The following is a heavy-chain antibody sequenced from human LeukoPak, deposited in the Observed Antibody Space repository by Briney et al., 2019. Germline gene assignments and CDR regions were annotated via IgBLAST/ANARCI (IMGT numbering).Heavy chain of an antibody. Sequence: SETLSLTCDVSGDSITTEYYWWGWLRQPPGKGLEWIAIIFYTGKIHDNPSLRNRTSMSVDTSKDQFSLRLNAVTAADTAVYYCARQLGVGVWALDRWGQGTLVTVSS. V-gene: IGHV4-39*01. CDR1: GDSITTEYYW. D-gene: IGHD3-16*01. J-gene: IGHJ4*02. CDR3: ARQLGVGVWALDR. CDR2: IFYTGKI.